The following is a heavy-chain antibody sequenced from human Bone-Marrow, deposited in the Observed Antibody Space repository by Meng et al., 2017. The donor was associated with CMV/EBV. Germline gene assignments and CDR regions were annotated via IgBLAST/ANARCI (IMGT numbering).Heavy chain of an antibody. D-gene: IGHD1-26*01. Sequence: SETLSLTCFVYGGSFSGYYWSWIRQPPGKGLEWIGEVAHTGSTNYDSSLKSRVTMSVDTSKNQFSLKLTSVTAADTAVYYCARDLEVGATRFDYWGQGTLVTVSS. CDR1: GGSFSGYY. CDR2: VAHTGST. V-gene: IGHV4-34*01. J-gene: IGHJ4*02. CDR3: ARDLEVGATRFDY.